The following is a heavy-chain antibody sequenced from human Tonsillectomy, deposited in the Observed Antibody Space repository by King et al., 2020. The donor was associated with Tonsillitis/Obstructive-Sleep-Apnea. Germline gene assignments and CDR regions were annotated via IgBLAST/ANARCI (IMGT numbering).Heavy chain of an antibody. J-gene: IGHJ6*03. CDR2: ISWNSRRI. Sequence: QLVQSGGGLVQPGRSLRLSCAASGFTFDDYAMHWVRQTPGKGLEWVSGISWNSRRIGYADSVKGRFTISRDNAKSSPYLEMNSLRVEDTALYYCAKDHGLAGYFYYMDVWGKGTTVTVS. CDR1: GFTFDDYA. V-gene: IGHV3-9*01. D-gene: IGHD2-21*01. CDR3: AKDHGLAGYFYYMDV.